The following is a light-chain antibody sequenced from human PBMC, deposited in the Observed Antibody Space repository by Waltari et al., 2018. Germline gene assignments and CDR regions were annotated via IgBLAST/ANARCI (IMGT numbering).Light chain of an antibody. CDR3: NSRDNSGDVV. J-gene: IGLJ2*01. CDR1: SLRIYY. Sequence: SSELTQDPAVSVPFGQTVRIACQGDSLRIYYAGCSHQKPGQAPILVIYRKNNRPSGSPDLFSASRAGNTASMTIAGAQAEDEGYYYCNSRDNSGDVVFGGGTKLTVL. CDR2: RKN. V-gene: IGLV3-19*01.